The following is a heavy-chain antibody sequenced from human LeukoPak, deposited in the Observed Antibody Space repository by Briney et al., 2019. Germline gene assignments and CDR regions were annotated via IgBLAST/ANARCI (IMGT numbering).Heavy chain of an antibody. CDR3: ARDRSDAFDI. V-gene: IGHV4-59*01. CDR1: GGSISSYY. CDR2: IYYSGST. Sequence: SETLSLTCTVSGGSISSYYWSWVRQPPGKGLEWIGYIYYSGSTNYNPSLKSRVTISVDTSKNQFSLKLSSVTAADTAVYYCARDRSDAFDIWGQGTMVTVSS. J-gene: IGHJ3*02.